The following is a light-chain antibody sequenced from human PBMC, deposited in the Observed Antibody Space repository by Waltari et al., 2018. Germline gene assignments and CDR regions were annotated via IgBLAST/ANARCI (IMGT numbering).Light chain of an antibody. CDR3: QQYNSYSLYT. CDR2: EAS. Sequence: DIQMTQSPSTLSASVGDRVTIPCRASQSISTWLAWYQQKPGTAPKLLIYEASTLQTGVPSRFSGTGSGTDFTLTISSLQPDDFATYYCQQYNSYSLYTFGQGTKLEI. CDR1: QSISTW. V-gene: IGKV1-5*03. J-gene: IGKJ2*01.